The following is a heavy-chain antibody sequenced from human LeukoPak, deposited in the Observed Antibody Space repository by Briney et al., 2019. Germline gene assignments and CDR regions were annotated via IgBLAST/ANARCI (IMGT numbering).Heavy chain of an antibody. J-gene: IGHJ2*01. D-gene: IGHD5-24*01. CDR3: ARDLGGYNFAWYFDL. V-gene: IGHV4-34*01. CDR2: INHSGST. CDR1: GGSISSYY. Sequence: PSETLSLTCTVSGGSISSYYWSWIRQPPGKGLEWIGEINHSGSTNYNPSLKSRVTISVDTSKNQFSLKLSSVTAADTAVYYCARDLGGYNFAWYFDLWGRGTLVTVSS.